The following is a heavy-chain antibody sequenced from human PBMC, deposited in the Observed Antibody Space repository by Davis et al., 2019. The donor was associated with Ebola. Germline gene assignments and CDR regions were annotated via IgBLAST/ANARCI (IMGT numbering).Heavy chain of an antibody. J-gene: IGHJ4*02. Sequence: PGGSLRLSCAASGFTFDDYAMHWVRQAPGKGLEWVSGISWNSGSIGYADSVKGRFTISRDNAKNSLYLQMNSLRAEDTAVYYCAREATVTKGDYFDYWGQGTLVTVSS. V-gene: IGHV3-9*01. CDR2: ISWNSGSI. CDR3: AREATVTKGDYFDY. D-gene: IGHD4-17*01. CDR1: GFTFDDYA.